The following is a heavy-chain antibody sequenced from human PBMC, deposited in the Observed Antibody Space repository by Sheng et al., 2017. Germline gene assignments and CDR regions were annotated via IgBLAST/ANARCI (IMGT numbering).Heavy chain of an antibody. V-gene: IGHV3-7*01. J-gene: IGHJ3*02. Sequence: VQLVESGGDLVQPGGSLRLSCAASGFTFSSYWMSWVRQAPGKGLEWVANIKQDGSERYYVDSVKGRFTISRDNAKNSLFLQMNSLRAEDTAVYYCARERGGMTTVTTISAFDIWGRGTMVTVSS. CDR2: IKQDGSER. D-gene: IGHD4-17*01. CDR1: GFTFSSYW. CDR3: ARERGGMTTVTTISAFDI.